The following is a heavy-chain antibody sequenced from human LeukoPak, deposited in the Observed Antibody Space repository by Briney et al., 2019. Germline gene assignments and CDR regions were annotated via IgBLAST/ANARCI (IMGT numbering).Heavy chain of an antibody. CDR1: GFTFSSYS. J-gene: IGHJ6*03. Sequence: GGSLRLSCAASGFTFSSYSMNWVREAPGKGLEWVSSISSSSSYIYYADSVKGRFTISRDNAKNSLYLQMNSLRAEDTAVYYCARDDSTGIYYYMDVWGKGTTVTVSS. V-gene: IGHV3-21*01. D-gene: IGHD1-1*01. CDR3: ARDDSTGIYYYMDV. CDR2: ISSSSSYI.